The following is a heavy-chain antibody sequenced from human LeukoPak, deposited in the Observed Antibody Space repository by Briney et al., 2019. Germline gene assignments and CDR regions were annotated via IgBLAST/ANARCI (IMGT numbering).Heavy chain of an antibody. CDR3: ARYCSGGSCYSENAFDI. J-gene: IGHJ3*02. D-gene: IGHD2-15*01. CDR1: GYTFTSYG. CDR2: ISAYNGNT. Sequence: GASVKVSCKASGYTFTSYGISWVRQAPGQGLEWMGWISAYNGNTNYAQKLQGRVTMTTDTSTSTAYMELRSLRSDDTAVYYCARYCSGGSCYSENAFDIWGQGTMVTVSS. V-gene: IGHV1-18*01.